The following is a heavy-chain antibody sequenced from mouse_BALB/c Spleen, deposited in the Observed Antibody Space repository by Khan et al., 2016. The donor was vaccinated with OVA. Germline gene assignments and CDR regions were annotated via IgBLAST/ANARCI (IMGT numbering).Heavy chain of an antibody. V-gene: IGHV1S135*01. CDR3: ARGAFGY. CDR2: IDPFNGGT. Sequence: VQLQQSGPELMKPGASVNISCKASGYSFTSYYIHWVKQSHGKSLEWIGYIDPFNGGTDYNQKFKGKATWTVDKSSSTAYMHLSSLTSEDSAVYDCARGAFGYWGQGTLVTVSA. CDR1: GYSFTSYY. J-gene: IGHJ3*01.